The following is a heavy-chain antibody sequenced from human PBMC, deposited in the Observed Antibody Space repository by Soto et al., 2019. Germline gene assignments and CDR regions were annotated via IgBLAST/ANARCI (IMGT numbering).Heavy chain of an antibody. Sequence: GSGPTLVNPTETLTLTCTVSGFSLSNARMGVSWIRQPPGKALEWLAHIFSNDEKSYSTSLKSRLTISKDTSKSQVVLTMTNMDPVDTATYYCARILAGTTLYYFDYWGQGTLVTVSS. CDR3: ARILAGTTLYYFDY. J-gene: IGHJ4*02. D-gene: IGHD1-7*01. V-gene: IGHV2-26*01. CDR1: GFSLSNARMG. CDR2: IFSNDEK.